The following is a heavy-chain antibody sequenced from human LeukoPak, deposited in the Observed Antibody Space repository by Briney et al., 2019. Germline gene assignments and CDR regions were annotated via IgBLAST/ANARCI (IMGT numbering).Heavy chain of an antibody. D-gene: IGHD4-17*01. Sequence: PGGSLRLSCAASGFTFSSYAMHWVRQAPGKGLEWVAVISYDGSNKYYADSVKGRFTISRDNSKNTLYLQMNSLRAEDTAVYYCARDHNGGGRTVTTPSYFDYWGQGTLVTVSS. CDR2: ISYDGSNK. CDR1: GFTFSSYA. V-gene: IGHV3-30*04. CDR3: ARDHNGGGRTVTTPSYFDY. J-gene: IGHJ4*02.